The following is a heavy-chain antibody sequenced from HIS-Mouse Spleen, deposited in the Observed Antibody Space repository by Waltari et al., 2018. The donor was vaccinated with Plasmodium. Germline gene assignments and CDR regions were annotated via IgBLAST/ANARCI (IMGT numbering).Heavy chain of an antibody. V-gene: IGHV4-34*01. Sequence: QVQLQQWGAGLLKPSETLSLTCAVYGGSFSGYSWSWIRQPPGKGLEWIGEINHSGSTNYNPSLKSRVTISVETSKNQFSLKLSSVTAADTAVYYCARGPGYSSGWYYFDYWGQGTLVTVSS. D-gene: IGHD6-19*01. CDR3: ARGPGYSSGWYYFDY. CDR1: GGSFSGYS. J-gene: IGHJ4*02. CDR2: INHSGST.